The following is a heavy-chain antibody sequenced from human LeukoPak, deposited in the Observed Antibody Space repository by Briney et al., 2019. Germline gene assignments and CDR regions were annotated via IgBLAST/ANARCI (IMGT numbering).Heavy chain of an antibody. CDR1: GFTFSSYA. CDR3: AKGYYDSSGYYYPFWGY. V-gene: IGHV3-23*01. J-gene: IGHJ4*02. Sequence: GGSLRLSCAASGFTFSSYAMSWVRQAPGKGLEWVSAISGSGGSTYYADSVKGRFAISRDNSKNTLYLQMNSLRAEDTAVYYCAKGYYDSSGYYYPFWGYWGQGTLVTVSS. CDR2: ISGSGGST. D-gene: IGHD3-22*01.